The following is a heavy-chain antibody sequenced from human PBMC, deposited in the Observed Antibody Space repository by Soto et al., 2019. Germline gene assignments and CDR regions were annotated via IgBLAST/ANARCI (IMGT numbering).Heavy chain of an antibody. CDR3: ARHPPYGMDV. V-gene: IGHV5-51*01. Sequence: GESLKISCTGSGYSFTSYWIGWVRQMPGKGLEWMGIIYPGDSDTSYSPSFQGQVTISTDNSISTAYLQWSSLKASDTAMYYCARHPPYGMDVWGHGTKVTVSS. CDR2: IYPGDSDT. CDR1: GYSFTSYW. J-gene: IGHJ6*02.